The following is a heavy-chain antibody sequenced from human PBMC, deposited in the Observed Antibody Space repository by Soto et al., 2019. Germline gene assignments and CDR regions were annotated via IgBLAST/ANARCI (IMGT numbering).Heavy chain of an antibody. J-gene: IGHJ5*02. CDR1: GASISGFY. V-gene: IGHV4-4*07. CDR2: IYATGTT. D-gene: IGHD1-1*01. CDR3: VRDGTKTLRDWFDP. Sequence: SETLSLTCTVSGASISGFYWSWIRKSAGKGLEWIGRIYATGTTDYNPSLKSRVMMSVDTSKKQFSLKLRSVTAADTAVDYCVRDGTKTLRDWFDPWGQGISVTVSS.